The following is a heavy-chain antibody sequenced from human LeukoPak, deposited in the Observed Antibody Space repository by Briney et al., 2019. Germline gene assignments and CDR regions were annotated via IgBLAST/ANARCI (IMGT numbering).Heavy chain of an antibody. CDR2: IYWDDDK. Sequence: SGPTLVKPTQTLTLTCTFSGFSLSTSGVGVGWIRQPPGKALDWLALIYWDDDKRYSPSLKSRLTITKDTSKNQVVLTMTNMDPVNTATYYCAHTWTYYYDSSERGGWFDPWGQATLVTVSS. D-gene: IGHD3-22*01. CDR1: GFSLSTSGVG. CDR3: AHTWTYYYDSSERGGWFDP. J-gene: IGHJ5*02. V-gene: IGHV2-5*02.